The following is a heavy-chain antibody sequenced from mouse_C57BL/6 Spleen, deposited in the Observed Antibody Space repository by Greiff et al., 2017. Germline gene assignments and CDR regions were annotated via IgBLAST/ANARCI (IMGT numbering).Heavy chain of an antibody. J-gene: IGHJ1*03. CDR2: ISYDGSN. CDR3: ARKDYGTPGYFDV. V-gene: IGHV3-6*01. CDR1: GYSITSGYY. Sequence: EVKLVESGPGLVKPSQSLSLTCSVTGYSITSGYYWNWIRQFPGNKLEWMGYISYDGSNNYNPSLKNRISITRDTSKNQFFLKLNSVTTEDTATYYCARKDYGTPGYFDVWGTGTTVTVSS. D-gene: IGHD1-1*01.